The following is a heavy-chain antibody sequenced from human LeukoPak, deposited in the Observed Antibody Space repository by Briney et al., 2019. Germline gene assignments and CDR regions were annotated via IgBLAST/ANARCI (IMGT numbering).Heavy chain of an antibody. CDR1: GHTLTELS. J-gene: IGHJ3*02. V-gene: IGHV1-24*01. CDR2: FDPEDGET. D-gene: IGHD5-18*01. Sequence: ASVKVSCKVSGHTLTELSLHWVRQTPGKGLEWMGVFDPEDGETIYAQKFQGRVTMTEDTYTDTDYMELSRLRSEDTAVYYCATWIQLTDAFHIWGQGTMVTVSS. CDR3: ATWIQLTDAFHI.